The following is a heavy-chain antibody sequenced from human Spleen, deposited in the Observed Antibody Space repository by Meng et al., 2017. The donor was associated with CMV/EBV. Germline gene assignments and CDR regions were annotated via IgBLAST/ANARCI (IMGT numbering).Heavy chain of an antibody. J-gene: IGHJ5*02. CDR3: ARVAESCSSTSCYSRFWFDP. CDR2: INTNTGNP. D-gene: IGHD2-2*01. Sequence: FTSYTMNWLRQAPGQGLEWMGWINTNTGNPTYAQGVTGRFVFSLDTSVSTAHLQISSLKAEDTAVYYCARVAESCSSTSCYSRFWFDPWGQGTLVTVSS. V-gene: IGHV7-4-1*02. CDR1: FTSYT.